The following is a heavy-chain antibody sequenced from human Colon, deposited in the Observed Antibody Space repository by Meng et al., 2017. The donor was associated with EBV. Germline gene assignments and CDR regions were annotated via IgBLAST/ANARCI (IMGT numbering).Heavy chain of an antibody. J-gene: IGHJ2*01. CDR3: ASLYGDSSVWYLDL. V-gene: IGHV4-31*03. Sequence: QVQLQESGPGLVKPSQTLSLTCTVSGGSISSGGFYWSWIRQHPGKGLEWIGYIYYSGSTYYNPSLRSRVAISIDTSKNQFSLKLTSVTAADTAVYFCASLYGDSSVWYLDLWGRGTLVTVSS. CDR1: GGSISSGGFY. D-gene: IGHD4-17*01. CDR2: IYYSGST.